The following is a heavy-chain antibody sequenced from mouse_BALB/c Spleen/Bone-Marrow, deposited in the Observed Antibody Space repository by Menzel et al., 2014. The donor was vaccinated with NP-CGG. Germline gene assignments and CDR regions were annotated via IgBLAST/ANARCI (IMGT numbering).Heavy chain of an antibody. J-gene: IGHJ3*01. V-gene: IGHV7-1*02. Sequence: EVQRVESGGGLVQPGGSLRLSCATSGFTFSAFYMEWVRQPPGKRLEWIAASRNKAKDYTTEYSASVKGRFIVSRDTSQSILYLQMNALRAEDTAIYFCARDVGHGNYFSYWGQGTLVTVSA. CDR1: GFTFSAFY. CDR2: SRNKAKDYTT. D-gene: IGHD2-1*01. CDR3: ARDVGHGNYFSY.